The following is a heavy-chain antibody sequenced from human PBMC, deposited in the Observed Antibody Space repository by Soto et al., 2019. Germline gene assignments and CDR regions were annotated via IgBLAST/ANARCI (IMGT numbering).Heavy chain of an antibody. CDR3: ASRGANYGDRFDY. CDR2: INHSGST. V-gene: IGHV4-34*01. J-gene: IGHJ4*02. D-gene: IGHD4-17*01. Sequence: QVQLQQWGAGLLKPSETLSLTCAVYGGSFSGYYWSWIRQPPGKGLEWIGEINHSGSTNYNPPLKSRVTISVDTSKNQFSLKLSSVTAADTAVYYCASRGANYGDRFDYWGQGTLVTVSS. CDR1: GGSFSGYY.